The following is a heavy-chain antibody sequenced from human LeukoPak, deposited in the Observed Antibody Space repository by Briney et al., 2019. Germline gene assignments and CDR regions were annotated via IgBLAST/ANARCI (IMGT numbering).Heavy chain of an antibody. Sequence: SETLSLTCSVSGGSISSYYWSWIRQPPGKGLEWIGYIYSSGSTNYNPSLRSRVTISVDTSKNQFSLKLRSVTAADTAVYYCARALNFDYWGQGTLVTVSS. CDR3: ARALNFDY. CDR2: IYSSGST. J-gene: IGHJ4*02. CDR1: GGSISSYY. V-gene: IGHV4-59*01.